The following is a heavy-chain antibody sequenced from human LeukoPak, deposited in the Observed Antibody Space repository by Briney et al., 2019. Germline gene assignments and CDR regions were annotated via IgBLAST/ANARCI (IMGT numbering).Heavy chain of an antibody. CDR3: TTAARIGIFGVVIYWFDP. CDR2: IKTKGEGGAT. J-gene: IGHJ5*02. CDR1: GLTFSNVW. V-gene: IGHV3-15*01. Sequence: PGGSLRLSCAASGLTFSNVWMNWVRQAPGKGLEWVGRIKTKGEGGATEYAAPVKGRFTISRDDSKSIVYLQMNSLKTEDTAVYYCTTAARIGIFGVVIYWFDPWGQGTLVTVSS. D-gene: IGHD3-3*01.